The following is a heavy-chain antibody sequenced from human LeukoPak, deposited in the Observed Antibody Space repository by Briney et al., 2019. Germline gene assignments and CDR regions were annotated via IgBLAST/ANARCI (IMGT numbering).Heavy chain of an antibody. V-gene: IGHV3-30*02. CDR1: GFTFSSYG. CDR2: IRYDGSNK. CDR3: ARAADYGEDYYYYYMDV. D-gene: IGHD4-17*01. J-gene: IGHJ6*03. Sequence: SGGSLRLSCAASGFTFSSYGMHWVRQAPGKGLEWVAFIRYDGSNKYYADSVKGRFTISRDNSKNTLYLQMNSLRAEDTAVYYCARAADYGEDYYYYYMDVWGKGTTVTVSS.